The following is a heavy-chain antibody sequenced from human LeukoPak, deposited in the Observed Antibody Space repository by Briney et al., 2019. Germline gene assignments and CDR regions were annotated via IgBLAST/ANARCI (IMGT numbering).Heavy chain of an antibody. CDR1: GYSFTSYW. D-gene: IGHD2-2*01. V-gene: IGHV5-51*01. CDR2: IYPGDSDT. Sequence: GESLKISCKGSGYSFTSYWIGWVRQMPGKGLEWMGIIYPGDSDTRYSPSFQGQVTISADKSISTAYLQWSSLKASDTAMYYCARSSTSCYGCSGYVAFDIWGQGTMVTVSS. J-gene: IGHJ3*02. CDR3: ARSSTSCYGCSGYVAFDI.